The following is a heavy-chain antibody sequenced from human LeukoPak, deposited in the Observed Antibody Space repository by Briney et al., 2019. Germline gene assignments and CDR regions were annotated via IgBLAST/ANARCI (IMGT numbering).Heavy chain of an antibody. Sequence: GRSLRLSCAASGFTFSSYAMHWVRQAPGKGLEWVAVISYDGSNKYYADSVKGRFTISRDNSKNTLYLQMNSLRAEDTAVYFCARGGSYSLAIGQWGQGTLVTVSP. V-gene: IGHV3-30-3*01. CDR2: ISYDGSNK. CDR1: GFTFSSYA. D-gene: IGHD1-26*01. J-gene: IGHJ4*02. CDR3: ARGGSYSLAIGQ.